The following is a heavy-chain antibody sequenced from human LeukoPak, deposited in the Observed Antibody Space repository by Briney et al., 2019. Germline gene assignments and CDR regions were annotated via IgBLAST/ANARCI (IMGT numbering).Heavy chain of an antibody. CDR2: IGVGGDT. J-gene: IGHJ4*02. CDR1: GFTFSSYG. D-gene: IGHD3-3*01. V-gene: IGHV3-23*01. CDR3: AKDLHDSWAVDY. Sequence: GGSLRLSCAASGFTFSSYGMSWVRQAPGKGLEWVSHIGVGGDTDFADSVKGRFTISRDNSKKTLYLQMNSLTADDTALYYSAKDLHDSWAVDYWGPGILVTVSS.